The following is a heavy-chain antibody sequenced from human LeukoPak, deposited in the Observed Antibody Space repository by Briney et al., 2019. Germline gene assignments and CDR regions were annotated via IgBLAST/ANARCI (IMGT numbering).Heavy chain of an antibody. D-gene: IGHD3-22*01. CDR2: INQDGSEK. CDR3: AKDDYYDSSGYYPDWYFDL. V-gene: IGHV3-7*01. CDR1: GFTFSSYR. Sequence: GGSLRLSCTASGFTFSSYRMSWVRQAPGKGLEWVANINQDGSEKYYVDSVKGRFTISRDNSKNTLYLQMNSLRAEDTAVYYCAKDDYYDSSGYYPDWYFDLWGRGTLVTVSS. J-gene: IGHJ2*01.